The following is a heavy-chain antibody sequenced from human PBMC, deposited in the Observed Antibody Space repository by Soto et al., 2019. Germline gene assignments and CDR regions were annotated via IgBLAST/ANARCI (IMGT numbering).Heavy chain of an antibody. V-gene: IGHV4-59*04. CDR3: ARQRTSVVTQAYFDV. Sequence: SETLSLTCAVYGGSFSGYYWSWIRQPPGKGLEWIGSIYYSGRTYNNPSLRSRVSMSIDTSKDQFSLKLKSVTAADTALYFCARQRTSVVTQAYFDVWGPGSLVTVSS. CDR1: GGSFSGYY. CDR2: IYYSGRT. J-gene: IGHJ4*02. D-gene: IGHD2-21*02.